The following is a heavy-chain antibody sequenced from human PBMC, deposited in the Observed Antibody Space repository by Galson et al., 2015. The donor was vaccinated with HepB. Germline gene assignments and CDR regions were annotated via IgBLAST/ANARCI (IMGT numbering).Heavy chain of an antibody. CDR3: ARRGFYYGSGSYYNAPFDY. CDR1: GFTFSNYW. V-gene: IGHV3-7*03. J-gene: IGHJ4*02. Sequence: SLRLSCAASGFTFSNYWMSWVRQAPGKGLEWVANIKQDGSEKYYVDSVKGRFTISRDNAKNSLYLQMNSLRAEDTAVYYCARRGFYYGSGSYYNAPFDYWGQGTLVTVSS. CDR2: IKQDGSEK. D-gene: IGHD3-10*01.